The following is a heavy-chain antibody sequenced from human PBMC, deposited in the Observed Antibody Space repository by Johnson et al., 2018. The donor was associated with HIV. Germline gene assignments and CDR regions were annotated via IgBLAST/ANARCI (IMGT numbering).Heavy chain of an antibody. Sequence: QVQLVESGGGVVQPGRSLRLSCTASGFTFSTYGMHWVRQAPGKGLEWVAVISYDGSNKYYADSVKGRFTISRDNSKNTLYLQMNSLRAEDTAVYYCAREGGYCSGGNCWGQGTMVTVSS. CDR1: GFTFSTYG. CDR3: AREGGYCSGGNC. CDR2: ISYDGSNK. D-gene: IGHD2-15*01. V-gene: IGHV3-30*19. J-gene: IGHJ3*01.